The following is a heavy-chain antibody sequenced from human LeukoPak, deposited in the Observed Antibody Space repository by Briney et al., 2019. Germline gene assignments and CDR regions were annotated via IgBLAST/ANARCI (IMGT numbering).Heavy chain of an antibody. Sequence: SETLSPTCIVSGYSINNGYYWGWIRQPPGKGLEWIGSIYHSGQTYYNPSLKSRVTISVDTSKNQFSLKLSSVTAADTAVYYCARYYYDSSGYYPFDYWGQGTLVTVSS. CDR2: IYHSGQT. CDR1: GYSINNGYY. CDR3: ARYYYDSSGYYPFDY. D-gene: IGHD3-22*01. J-gene: IGHJ4*02. V-gene: IGHV4-38-2*02.